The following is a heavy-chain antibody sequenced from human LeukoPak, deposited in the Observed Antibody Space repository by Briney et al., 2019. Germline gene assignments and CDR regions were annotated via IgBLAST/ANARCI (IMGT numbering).Heavy chain of an antibody. D-gene: IGHD1-26*01. CDR3: ARDLRGARYDAFDI. CDR1: GGSISSSSYY. V-gene: IGHV4-39*07. CDR2: IYYSGST. J-gene: IGHJ3*02. Sequence: KASETLSLTCTVSGGSISSSSYYWGWIRQPPGKGLEWIGSIYYSGSTYYNPSLKSRVTISVDTSKNQFSLKLNSVTAADTAVYYCARDLRGARYDAFDIWGQGTMVTVSS.